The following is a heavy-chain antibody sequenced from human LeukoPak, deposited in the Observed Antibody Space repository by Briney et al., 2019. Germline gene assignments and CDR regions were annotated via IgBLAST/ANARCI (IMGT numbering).Heavy chain of an antibody. CDR3: ARHPDIYGHFYYFDS. CDR2: FHYSRTT. Sequence: SETMSLTCTVSTAAIRVFYTGWIRQPQGKGLWWIGYFHYSRTTNYNPSLKSRVTLSVDTSNQFSLNLTSVTATDTAVYYCARHPDIYGHFYYFDSWGQGTLVTVSS. V-gene: IGHV4-59*08. J-gene: IGHJ4*02. CDR1: TAAIRVFY. D-gene: IGHD5-18*01.